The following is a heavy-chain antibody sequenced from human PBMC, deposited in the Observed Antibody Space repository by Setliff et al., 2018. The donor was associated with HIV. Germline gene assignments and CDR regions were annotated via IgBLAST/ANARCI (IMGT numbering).Heavy chain of an antibody. CDR2: ISYDGSAT. Sequence: GGSLRLSCVASGFNFNKYAMHWVRQAPGKGLECVGLISYDGSATYYADSVEGRFTISRDQSKDTLYLQMSTLRPEDTAVYYCAKVPLFVVVPAALGGMDVWGQGTTVTVSS. V-gene: IGHV3-30*04. CDR1: GFNFNKYA. J-gene: IGHJ6*02. CDR3: AKVPLFVVVPAALGGMDV. D-gene: IGHD2-2*01.